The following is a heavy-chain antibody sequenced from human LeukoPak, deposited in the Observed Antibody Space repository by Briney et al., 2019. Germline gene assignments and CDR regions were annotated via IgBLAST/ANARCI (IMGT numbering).Heavy chain of an antibody. J-gene: IGHJ5*02. D-gene: IGHD6-19*01. V-gene: IGHV1-2*06. Sequence: ASVKVSCKASGYTFTGYNMHWVRQAPGQGLEWMGRINPNSGGTNYAQKFQGRVTMTRDTSISTAYMELSRLRSDDTAVYYCARYVSGWYGGWFDPWGQGTLVTVSS. CDR3: ARYVSGWYGGWFDP. CDR1: GYTFTGYN. CDR2: INPNSGGT.